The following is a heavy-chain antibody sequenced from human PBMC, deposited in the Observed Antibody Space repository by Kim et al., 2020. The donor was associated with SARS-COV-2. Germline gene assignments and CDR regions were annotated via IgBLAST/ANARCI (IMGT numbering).Heavy chain of an antibody. CDR1: GGSFSGYY. D-gene: IGHD3-16*01. CDR2: INHSGST. J-gene: IGHJ6*02. CDR3: ARGGSGEWSLYYYGMDV. Sequence: SETLSLTCAVYGGSFSGYYWSWIRQPPGKGLEWIGEINHSGSTNYNPSLKSRVTISVDTSKNQFSLKLSSVTAADTAVYYCARGGSGEWSLYYYGMDVWGQGTTVTVSS. V-gene: IGHV4-34*01.